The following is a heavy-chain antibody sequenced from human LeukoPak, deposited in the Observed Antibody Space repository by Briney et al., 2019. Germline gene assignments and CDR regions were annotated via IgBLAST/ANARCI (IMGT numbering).Heavy chain of an antibody. D-gene: IGHD3-10*01. V-gene: IGHV3-9*01. Sequence: PGGSLRLSCAASGFTFDDYAMHWVRQAPGKGLEWVSGISWNSGSIGYADSVQGQFTISRDNAKNSLYLQMNSLRAEDTALYYCAKDRIRGVRPIFDYWGQGTLVTVSS. CDR3: AKDRIRGVRPIFDY. J-gene: IGHJ4*02. CDR2: ISWNSGSI. CDR1: GFTFDDYA.